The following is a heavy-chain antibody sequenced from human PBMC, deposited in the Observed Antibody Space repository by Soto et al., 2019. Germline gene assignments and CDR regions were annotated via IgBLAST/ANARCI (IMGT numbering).Heavy chain of an antibody. CDR3: ARQTGDTAMEKWFDP. V-gene: IGHV4-59*01. J-gene: IGHJ5*02. Sequence: XQSLSLPCTVACGSISSYYWSWIRQPPGKGLEWIGYIYYSGSTNYNPSLKSRVTISVDTSKNQFYLKLSYVTAADTAVYYCARQTGDTAMEKWFDPWGQGTLVTVSS. D-gene: IGHD5-18*01. CDR1: CGSISSYY. CDR2: IYYSGST.